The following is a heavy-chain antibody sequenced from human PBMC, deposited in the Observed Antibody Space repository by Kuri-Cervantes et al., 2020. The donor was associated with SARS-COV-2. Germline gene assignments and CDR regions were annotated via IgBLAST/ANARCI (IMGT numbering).Heavy chain of an antibody. Sequence: GESLKISCAASGFTVSSNYMSWVRQAPGKGLEWVSSISSSSTMYYADSVKGRFTISRDNAKISLYLQMNSLRAEDSAVYYCASLYYASGSNFWGQGTLVTVSS. CDR1: GFTVSSNY. J-gene: IGHJ4*02. CDR3: ASLYYASGSNF. CDR2: ISSSSTM. V-gene: IGHV3-69-1*01. D-gene: IGHD3-10*01.